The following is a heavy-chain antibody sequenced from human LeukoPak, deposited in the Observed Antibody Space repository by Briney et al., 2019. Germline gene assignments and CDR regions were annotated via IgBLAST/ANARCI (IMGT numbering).Heavy chain of an antibody. D-gene: IGHD3-10*01. CDR2: INHSGST. Sequence: PSETLSLTCAVYGGSFSGYYWSWIRRPPGKGLEWIGEINHSGSTNYNPSLKSRVTISVDTSKNQFSLKLSSVTAADTAVYYCARLVPRYGSGSQSDYWGQGTLVTVSS. CDR3: ARLVPRYGSGSQSDY. V-gene: IGHV4-34*01. J-gene: IGHJ4*02. CDR1: GGSFSGYY.